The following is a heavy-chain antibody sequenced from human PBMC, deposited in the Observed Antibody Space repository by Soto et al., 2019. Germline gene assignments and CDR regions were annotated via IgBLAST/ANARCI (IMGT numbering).Heavy chain of an antibody. J-gene: IGHJ6*02. D-gene: IGHD3-16*01. V-gene: IGHV3-53*02. Sequence: EVQMVETGGGLSQPGGSLRLSCAVSGFIVSSKYMTWVRQAPGKGLEWVSVIYTGGSTHYADSARGRFTISRDSSKNTSYLHMNSLRAEDAAVYYCTTYTGYGMDVWGQGTTVTVSS. CDR2: IYTGGST. CDR1: GFIVSSKY. CDR3: TTYTGYGMDV.